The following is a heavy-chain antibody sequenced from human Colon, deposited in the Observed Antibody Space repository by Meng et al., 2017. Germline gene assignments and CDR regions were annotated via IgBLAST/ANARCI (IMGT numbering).Heavy chain of an antibody. CDR2: INGDGSDT. V-gene: IGHV3-74*01. J-gene: IGHJ6*02. Sequence: GESLKISCATSGFTFTSYWMHWVRQAPGKGLVWVSRINGDGSDTTYADSVKGRFTISRDNAKNALYLQMSSLRAEDTAVYYCARDLRVVMGSGTRGYFYGMDVWGQGTTVTVS. D-gene: IGHD2-21*01. CDR1: GFTFTSYW. CDR3: ARDLRVVMGSGTRGYFYGMDV.